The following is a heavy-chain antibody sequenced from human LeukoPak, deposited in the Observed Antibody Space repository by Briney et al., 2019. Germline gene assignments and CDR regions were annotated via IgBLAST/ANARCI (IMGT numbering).Heavy chain of an antibody. V-gene: IGHV3-74*01. Sequence: GGSLRLSCAASGFTFSSYWMHRVRQAPGKGLVWVSRINGDGTRTNYADSVKGRFAISRDNAENTVNLQIYSLKAEDTAVYYCARGVPGGWYFDLWGRATLVTVSS. D-gene: IGHD3-16*01. CDR2: INGDGTRT. J-gene: IGHJ2*01. CDR3: ARGVPGGWYFDL. CDR1: GFTFSSYW.